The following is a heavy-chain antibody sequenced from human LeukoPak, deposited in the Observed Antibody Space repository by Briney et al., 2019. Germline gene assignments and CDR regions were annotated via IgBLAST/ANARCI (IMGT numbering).Heavy chain of an antibody. CDR2: IYSGGST. CDR3: AKGARSSGYPDY. J-gene: IGHJ4*02. D-gene: IGHD3-22*01. Sequence: PGRSLRLSCAASGFTFSSYGMHWVRQAPGKGLEWVSVIYSGGSTYYADSVKGRFTISRDNSKNTLYLQMNSLRAEDTAVYYCAKGARSSGYPDYWGQGTLVTVSS. V-gene: IGHV3-NL1*01. CDR1: GFTFSSYG.